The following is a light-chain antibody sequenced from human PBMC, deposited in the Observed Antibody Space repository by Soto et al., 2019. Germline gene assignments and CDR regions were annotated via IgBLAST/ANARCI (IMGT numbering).Light chain of an antibody. CDR3: QSYDSSLSGYV. J-gene: IGLJ1*01. CDR1: SSNIGAGYE. Sequence: QSVLTQPPSVSEAPGQRVTISCTGSSSNIGAGYEAHWYQQVPGTAPKLLIYENNNRPSGVPDRFSGSKSGTSASLAITGLQAEDEAEYYFQSYDSSLSGYVFGTGTMVTVL. CDR2: ENN. V-gene: IGLV1-40*01.